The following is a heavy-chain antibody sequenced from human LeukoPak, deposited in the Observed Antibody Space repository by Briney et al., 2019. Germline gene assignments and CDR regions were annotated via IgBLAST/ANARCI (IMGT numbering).Heavy chain of an antibody. V-gene: IGHV3-23*01. Sequence: PGGSLRLSCAASGFTFSSYAMSWVRQAPGKGLEWVSAISGSGGSTYYADSVKGRFTISRDNSKNTLYLQMNSLRAEDTAVYYCAKGPKYYDFWSGYSNNDAFDIWGQGTMVTVSS. J-gene: IGHJ3*02. CDR2: ISGSGGST. CDR3: AKGPKYYDFWSGYSNNDAFDI. D-gene: IGHD3-3*01. CDR1: GFTFSSYA.